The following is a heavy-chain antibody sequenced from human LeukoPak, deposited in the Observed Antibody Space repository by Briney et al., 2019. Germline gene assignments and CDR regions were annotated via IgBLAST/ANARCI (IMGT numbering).Heavy chain of an antibody. CDR2: ISGSGGST. CDR3: AKNADYGDYVGVVWYFDY. Sequence: GSLRLSCAASGVTFSSYAMSGVRQAPGKGLEWVSAISGSGGSTYYADSVKGRFTISRDNSKNTLYLQMNSLRAEDTAVYYCAKNADYGDYVGVVWYFDYWGQGTLVTVSS. D-gene: IGHD4-17*01. CDR1: GVTFSSYA. V-gene: IGHV3-23*01. J-gene: IGHJ4*02.